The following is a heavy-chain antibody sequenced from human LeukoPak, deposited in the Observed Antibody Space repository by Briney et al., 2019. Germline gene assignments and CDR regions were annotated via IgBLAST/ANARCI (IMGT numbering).Heavy chain of an antibody. Sequence: GGSLRLSCAASGFTFSDYGMHWLRQAPGKGLEWVAFISWNGGGEHYGNSVRGRFTISRDNSKNMVYLQMNSLRVEDTAVYYCAKEQGYTGWLTTGHWGQGALVTVSS. D-gene: IGHD6-19*01. CDR3: AKEQGYTGWLTTGH. CDR1: GFTFSDYG. J-gene: IGHJ4*02. CDR2: ISWNGGGE. V-gene: IGHV3-30*18.